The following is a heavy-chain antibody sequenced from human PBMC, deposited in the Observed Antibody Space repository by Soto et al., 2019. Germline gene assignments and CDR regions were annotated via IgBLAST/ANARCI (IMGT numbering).Heavy chain of an antibody. CDR3: AILRLLSGRYYYYYGMDV. Sequence: GASVKVSCKVSGYTLTELSMHWVRQAPGEGLEWMGGFDPEDGETIYAQQFQGRVTMTEDTSTDTAYMELSSLRSEDTAVYYCAILRLLSGRYYYYYGMDVWGQGTTVTVSS. V-gene: IGHV1-24*01. CDR2: FDPEDGET. D-gene: IGHD1-26*01. CDR1: GYTLTELS. J-gene: IGHJ6*02.